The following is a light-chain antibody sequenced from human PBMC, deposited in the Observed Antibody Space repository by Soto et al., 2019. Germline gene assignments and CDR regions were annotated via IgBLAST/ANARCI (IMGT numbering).Light chain of an antibody. CDR2: KAS. CDR1: QTISSW. J-gene: IGKJ1*01. CDR3: QHYNSYPEA. Sequence: DIPMTQSPSTPSGSVGDRVTINCRASQTISSWLAWYQQNPGKDPKILIYKASTLKSGVPSRFSGSGSGTEFNLTISRLQTDDFATYYCQHYNSYPEAFGQGTKVDIK. V-gene: IGKV1-5*03.